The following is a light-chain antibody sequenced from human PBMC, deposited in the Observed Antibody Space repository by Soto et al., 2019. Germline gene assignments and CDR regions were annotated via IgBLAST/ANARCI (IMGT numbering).Light chain of an antibody. CDR3: CSDAHTSRV. CDR2: DVK. Sequence: QSALTQPRSVSGSPGQSVTFSCTGTSCDIGGYNYVSWYQLHPGNAPKMIIYDVKKRPSGVPDRFSGSKSGNTASLTISWLQAEDEADYYCCSDAHTSRVFGGGTKLTVL. V-gene: IGLV2-11*01. J-gene: IGLJ3*02. CDR1: SCDIGGYNY.